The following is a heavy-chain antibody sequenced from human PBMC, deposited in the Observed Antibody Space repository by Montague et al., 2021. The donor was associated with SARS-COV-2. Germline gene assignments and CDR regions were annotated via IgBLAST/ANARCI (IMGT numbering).Heavy chain of an antibody. V-gene: IGHV4-34*01. CDR2: INHSGST. CDR1: GGSFSGYY. Sequence: SETLSLTCAVYGGSFSGYYWSWIRQPPGQGLEWIGEINHSGSTNYNSSLKSRVTISVDTSKNQFSLKLSPVTAADTAVYYCARVRYYGSGTSLGMDVWGQGTTVTVSS. J-gene: IGHJ6*02. CDR3: ARVRYYGSGTSLGMDV. D-gene: IGHD3-10*01.